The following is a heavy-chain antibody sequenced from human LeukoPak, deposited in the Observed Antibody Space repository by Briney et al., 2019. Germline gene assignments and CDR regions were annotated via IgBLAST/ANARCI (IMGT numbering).Heavy chain of an antibody. CDR2: IRGSDGST. Sequence: GGSLRLSCTASGVTFSNYAHSWVRHTPGKGLEWVSIIRGSDGSTYYADSVKGRFTTSRDNPKNTLYLEMNNLRAEDTALYYCAKARYTAGWYTFDYWGQGTQVTVSS. CDR3: AKARYTAGWYTFDY. V-gene: IGHV3-23*01. D-gene: IGHD6-19*01. J-gene: IGHJ4*02. CDR1: GVTFSNYA.